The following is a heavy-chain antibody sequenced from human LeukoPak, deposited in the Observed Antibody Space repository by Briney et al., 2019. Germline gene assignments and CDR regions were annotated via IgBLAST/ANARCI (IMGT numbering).Heavy chain of an antibody. CDR2: ISWNSGSI. Sequence: PGRSLRLSCAASGFTFDDYAVHWVRQAPGKGLEWVSGISWNSGSIGYADSVKGRFTISRDNAKNSLYLQMNSLRAEDTALYYCAKGAGSYSYDAFDIWGQGTMVTVSS. D-gene: IGHD3-10*01. CDR3: AKGAGSYSYDAFDI. V-gene: IGHV3-9*01. J-gene: IGHJ3*02. CDR1: GFTFDDYA.